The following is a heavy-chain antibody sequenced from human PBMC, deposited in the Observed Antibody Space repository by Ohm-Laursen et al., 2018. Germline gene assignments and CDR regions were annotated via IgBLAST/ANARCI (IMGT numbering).Heavy chain of an antibody. CDR2: IKQDGSEK. CDR3: ARDGYNYSVFDY. V-gene: IGHV3-7*01. Sequence: SLRLSCAASGFTFSSYWMSWVRQAPGKGLAWVANIKQDGSEKYYVDSVKGRFTISRDNAKNSLYLQMNSLRAEDTAVYYCARDGYNYSVFDYWGQGTLVTVSS. J-gene: IGHJ4*02. CDR1: GFTFSSYW. D-gene: IGHD5-24*01.